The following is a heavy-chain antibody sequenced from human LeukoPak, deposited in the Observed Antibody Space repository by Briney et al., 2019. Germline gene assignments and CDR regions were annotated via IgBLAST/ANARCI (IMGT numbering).Heavy chain of an antibody. CDR3: ARGVDSSSWYRFHY. Sequence: ASVKVSCKASGYTFNNYDINWVRQATGQGLEWMGWMNPNSGKTGYAQKFQGRVTLTRNTSISTAYMELSSLGSEDTAVYYCARGVDSSSWYRFHYWGQGTLVTVSS. V-gene: IGHV1-8*03. CDR2: MNPNSGKT. D-gene: IGHD3-22*01. J-gene: IGHJ4*02. CDR1: GYTFNNYD.